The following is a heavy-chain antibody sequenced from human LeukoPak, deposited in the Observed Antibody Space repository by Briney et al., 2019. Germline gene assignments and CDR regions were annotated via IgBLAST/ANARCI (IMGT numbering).Heavy chain of an antibody. D-gene: IGHD1-26*01. V-gene: IGHV3-30*18. Sequence: PGGSLGLSCAASGFTFSDYWMHWVRQAPGRGLEWVAFISYDGSIKKYADSVKGRFTISRDNSKNTLYLQMNSLRDEDTAVYYCAKGAKRVVGATTHWFDPWGQGTLVTVSS. CDR1: GFTFSDYW. CDR2: ISYDGSIK. J-gene: IGHJ5*02. CDR3: AKGAKRVVGATTHWFDP.